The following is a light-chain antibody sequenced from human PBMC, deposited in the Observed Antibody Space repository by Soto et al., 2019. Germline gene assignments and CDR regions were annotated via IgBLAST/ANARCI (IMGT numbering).Light chain of an antibody. CDR3: QQYNSYSQT. CDR1: QTIFNW. CDR2: DAS. V-gene: IGKV1-5*01. J-gene: IGKJ1*01. Sequence: DIQMTQSPSTLSASVGDRVTITCRASQTIFNWLAWYQRKPGRAPNLLIYDASSLQSGVPSRFSGSGSGTEFTLTISSLQPDDFATYYCQQYNSYSQTFGQGTKVDIK.